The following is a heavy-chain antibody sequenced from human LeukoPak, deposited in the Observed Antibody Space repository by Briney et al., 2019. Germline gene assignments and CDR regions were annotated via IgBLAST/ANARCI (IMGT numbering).Heavy chain of an antibody. D-gene: IGHD3-22*01. CDR1: GFTFSSYG. CDR3: AKVVGDSSGYYPAY. Sequence: GGSLRLSCAASGFTFSSYGMHWVRQAPGKGLEWVAVIWYDGSNKYYADSVKGRFTISRDNSKNTLYLQMNSLRAEDTAVYYCAKVVGDSSGYYPAYWGQGTLVTVSS. J-gene: IGHJ4*02. V-gene: IGHV3-30*02. CDR2: IWYDGSNK.